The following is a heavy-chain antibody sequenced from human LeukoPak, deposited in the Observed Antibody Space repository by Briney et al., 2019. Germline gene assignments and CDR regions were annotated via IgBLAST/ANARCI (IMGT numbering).Heavy chain of an antibody. J-gene: IGHJ4*02. D-gene: IGHD3-10*01. CDR2: ISGSGGST. CDR1: GFTFSGYG. Sequence: GGSLRLSCAASGFTFSGYGMSWVRQAPGKGLEWVSAISGSGGSTFYTDSVKGRFTISRDNSKNTLYLEMNSLRAEDTAGYYCAKASGITMVRGVTYLDYWGQGTLVTVSS. V-gene: IGHV3-23*01. CDR3: AKASGITMVRGVTYLDY.